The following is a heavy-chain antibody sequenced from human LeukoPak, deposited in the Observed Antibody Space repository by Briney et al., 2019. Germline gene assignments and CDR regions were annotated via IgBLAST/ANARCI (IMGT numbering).Heavy chain of an antibody. CDR1: GGSFSGYY. J-gene: IGHJ6*04. CDR3: ARRYGSGSYYYYYGMDV. V-gene: IGHV4-34*01. CDR2: INHSGST. Sequence: SETLSLTCAVYGGSFSGYYWSWIRQPPGKGLEWIGEINHSGSTNYNPSLKSRVIISVDTSKNQFSLKLSSVTAADTAVYYCARRYGSGSYYYYYGMDVWGKGTTVTVSS. D-gene: IGHD3-10*01.